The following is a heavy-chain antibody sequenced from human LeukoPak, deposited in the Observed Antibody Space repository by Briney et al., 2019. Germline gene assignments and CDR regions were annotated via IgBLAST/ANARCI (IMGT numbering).Heavy chain of an antibody. CDR1: GGSISSGSYY. J-gene: IGHJ4*02. CDR3: ARYDVWGTYRAFDY. CDR2: IYTSGST. V-gene: IGHV4-61*02. D-gene: IGHD3-16*02. Sequence: TSQTLSLTCTVSGGSISSGSYYWSWIRQPAGKGLEWIGRIYTSGSTNYNPSLKSRVTISVDTSKNQFSLKLSSVTAADTAVYYCARYDVWGTYRAFDYWGQGTLVTVSS.